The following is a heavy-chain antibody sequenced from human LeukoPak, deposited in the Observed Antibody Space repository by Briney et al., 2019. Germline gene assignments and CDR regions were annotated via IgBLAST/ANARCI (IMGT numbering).Heavy chain of an antibody. Sequence: GASVKVSCKASGGTFISYAISWMRQAPGQGLEWMGGIIPIFGTANYAQKFQGRVTITTDESTSTAYMELSSLRSEDTAVYYCARDDLTTKAHYYMDVWGKGTTVTVSS. D-gene: IGHD4-17*01. V-gene: IGHV1-69*05. CDR2: IIPIFGTA. J-gene: IGHJ6*03. CDR1: GGTFISYA. CDR3: ARDDLTTKAHYYMDV.